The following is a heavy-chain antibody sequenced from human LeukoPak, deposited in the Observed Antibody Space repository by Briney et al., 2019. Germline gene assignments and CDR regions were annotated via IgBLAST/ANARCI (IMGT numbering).Heavy chain of an antibody. CDR3: ARSPYTAMVTVNWFDP. CDR2: IYHSGST. D-gene: IGHD5-18*01. Sequence: ASGTLFLTCAVSGGSISSSNWWSWVRQPPGKGLEWIGEIYHSGSTNYNPSLKSRVTISVDKSKNQFSLKLSSVTAADTAVYYCARSPYTAMVTVNWFDPWGQGTLVTVSS. V-gene: IGHV4-4*02. J-gene: IGHJ5*02. CDR1: GGSISSSNW.